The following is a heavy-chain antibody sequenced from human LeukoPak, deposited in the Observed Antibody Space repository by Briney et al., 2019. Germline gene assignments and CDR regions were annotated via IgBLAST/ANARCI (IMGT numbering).Heavy chain of an antibody. D-gene: IGHD6-13*01. CDR1: GGSISSSNW. CDR2: IYHSGST. CDR3: ARIGRSSSSWSNYYYGMDV. V-gene: IGHV4-4*02. J-gene: IGHJ6*04. Sequence: SGTLSFTCAVSGGSISSSNWWSWVRQPPGKGLEWIGEIYHSGSTNYNPSLKSRVTISVDKSKNQFSLKLSSVTAADTAVYYCARIGRSSSSWSNYYYGMDVWGKGTTVTVSS.